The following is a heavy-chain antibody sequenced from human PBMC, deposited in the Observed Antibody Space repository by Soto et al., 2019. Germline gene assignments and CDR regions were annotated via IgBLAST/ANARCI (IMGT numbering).Heavy chain of an antibody. D-gene: IGHD2-8*01. V-gene: IGHV3-23*01. CDR2: ISGSGGST. Sequence: HPGGSLRLSCAASGFTFSSYAMSWVRQAPGKGLEWVSAISGSGGSTYYADSVKGRFTISRDNSKNTLYLQMNSLRAEDTAVYYCAKDLVLMVYAPGYFDYWGQGTLVTVS. CDR3: AKDLVLMVYAPGYFDY. J-gene: IGHJ4*02. CDR1: GFTFSSYA.